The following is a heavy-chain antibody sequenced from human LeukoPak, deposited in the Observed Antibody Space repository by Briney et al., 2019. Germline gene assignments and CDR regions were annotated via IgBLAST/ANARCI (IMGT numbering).Heavy chain of an antibody. CDR2: IYPGDSDT. V-gene: IGHV5-51*01. Sequence: GESLQISCKGSGSSFTSYWIGWVRQLPGKGLEWMGIIYPGDSDTRYSPSFQGQVTISADKSISTAYLQWSSLKASDTAMYYCARSWSYDSSGIGWFDPWGQGTLVTVSS. CDR3: ARSWSYDSSGIGWFDP. CDR1: GSSFTSYW. J-gene: IGHJ5*02. D-gene: IGHD3-22*01.